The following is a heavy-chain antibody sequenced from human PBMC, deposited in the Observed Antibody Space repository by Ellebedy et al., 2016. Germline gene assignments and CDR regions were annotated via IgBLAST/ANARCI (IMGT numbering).Heavy chain of an antibody. V-gene: IGHV3-30*03. CDR1: GFTFSSYG. D-gene: IGHD6-19*01. CDR2: ISYDGSNK. CDR3: AREGYSSGPLKN. J-gene: IGHJ4*02. Sequence: GGSLRLSXAASGFTFSSYGMHWVRQAPGKGLEWVAVISYDGSNKYYADSVKGRFTISRDNSKNTLYLQMNSLRAEDTAVYYCAREGYSSGPLKNWGQGTVVTVSS.